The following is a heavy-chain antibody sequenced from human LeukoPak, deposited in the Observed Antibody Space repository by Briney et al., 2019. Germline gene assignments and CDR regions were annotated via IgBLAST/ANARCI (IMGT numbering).Heavy chain of an antibody. V-gene: IGHV3-53*01. CDR1: GLTFSSYA. D-gene: IGHD4-17*01. CDR3: AREDGH. Sequence: PGGSLRLSCAAPGLTFSSYAMSWVRQAPGKGLEWVSVIYSGGSTYYADSVKGRFTISRDNSKNTLYLQMNSLRAEDTAVYYCAREDGHWGQGTLVTVSS. J-gene: IGHJ4*02. CDR2: IYSGGST.